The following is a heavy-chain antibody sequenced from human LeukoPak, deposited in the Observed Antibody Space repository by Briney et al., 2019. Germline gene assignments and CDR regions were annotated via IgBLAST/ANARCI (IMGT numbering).Heavy chain of an antibody. CDR2: IYYSGST. CDR3: ARVSPLAGTGGY. V-gene: IGHV4-39*07. CDR1: GGSISSSSYY. D-gene: IGHD6-19*01. Sequence: SETLSLTCTVSGGSISSSSYYWGWIRQPPGKGLEWIGSIYYSGSTYYNPSLKSRVTISVDTSKNQFSLKPSSVTAADTAVYYCARVSPLAGTGGYWGQGTLVTVSS. J-gene: IGHJ4*02.